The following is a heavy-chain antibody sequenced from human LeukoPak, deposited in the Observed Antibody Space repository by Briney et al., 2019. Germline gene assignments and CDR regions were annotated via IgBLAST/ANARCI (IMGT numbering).Heavy chain of an antibody. CDR3: ARGGCSGGSCYSLGNNWFDP. D-gene: IGHD2-15*01. V-gene: IGHV1-18*01. CDR1: GYTFTTYD. Sequence: ASVKVSCKTSGYTFTTYDINWVRQAPGQGLEWMGRISAYNGYTNYGQKLQGRVTMTTDTSTNTAYMELRSLRAEDTAVYYCARGGCSGGSCYSLGNNWFDPWGQGTLVTVSS. J-gene: IGHJ5*02. CDR2: ISAYNGYT.